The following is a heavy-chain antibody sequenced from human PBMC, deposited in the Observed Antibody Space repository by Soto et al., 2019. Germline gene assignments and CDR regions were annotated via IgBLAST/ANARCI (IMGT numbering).Heavy chain of an antibody. D-gene: IGHD4-17*01. CDR3: ARHENDYGEPIGGFDY. J-gene: IGHJ4*02. CDR2: IYYSGST. CDR1: GGSISSSSYY. V-gene: IGHV4-39*01. Sequence: SETLSLTCTVSGGSISSSSYYWGWIRQPPGKGLEWIGSIYYSGSTYYNPSLKSRVTISVDTSKNQFSLKLSSVTAADTAVYYCARHENDYGEPIGGFDYWGQGTLVTVSS.